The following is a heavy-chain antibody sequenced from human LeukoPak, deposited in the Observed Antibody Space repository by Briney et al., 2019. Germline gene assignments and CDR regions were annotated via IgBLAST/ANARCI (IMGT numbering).Heavy chain of an antibody. CDR1: GFIFSSYG. V-gene: IGHV3-30*03. CDR3: ASPYSSSWYRAGNFDY. D-gene: IGHD6-13*01. Sequence: GSSLRLSCAASGFIFSSYGMHWVRQAPGKGLEWVAVISYDGSNKCYADSVKGRFTISRDNSKNTLYLQMNSLRVEDTGVYYCASPYSSSWYRAGNFDYWGQGTLVSVSS. CDR2: ISYDGSNK. J-gene: IGHJ4*02.